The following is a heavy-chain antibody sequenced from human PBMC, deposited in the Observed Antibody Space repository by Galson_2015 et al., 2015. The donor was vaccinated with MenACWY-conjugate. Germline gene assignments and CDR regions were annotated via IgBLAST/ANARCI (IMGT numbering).Heavy chain of an antibody. CDR3: AKDNLLDYGDYVDYFDY. CDR1: GFTFSSYG. CDR2: ISYDGSNK. Sequence: SLRLSCAASGFTFSSYGMHWVRQAPGKGLEWVAVISYDGSNKYYADSVKGRFTISRDNSKNTLYLQMNSLRAEDTAVYYCAKDNLLDYGDYVDYFDYWGQGTLVTVSP. J-gene: IGHJ4*02. V-gene: IGHV3-30*18. D-gene: IGHD4-17*01.